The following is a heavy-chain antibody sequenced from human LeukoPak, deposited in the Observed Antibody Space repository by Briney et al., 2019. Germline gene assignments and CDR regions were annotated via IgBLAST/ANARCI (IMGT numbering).Heavy chain of an antibody. D-gene: IGHD6-19*01. CDR1: GFSVSGHY. CDR3: ARGNTGYSSAWGRDFDY. Sequence: GGSLRLSCAASGFSVSGHYMSWVLQAPGKGLEWVSVLYSGGATYYADSVKGRFTISRDTSKNTLYLQMNGLRAEDTAVYYCARGNTGYSSAWGRDFDYWGQGTLVTVSS. CDR2: LYSGGAT. J-gene: IGHJ4*02. V-gene: IGHV3-66*01.